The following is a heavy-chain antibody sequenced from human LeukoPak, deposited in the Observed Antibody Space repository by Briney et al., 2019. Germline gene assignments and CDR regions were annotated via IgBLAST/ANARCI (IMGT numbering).Heavy chain of an antibody. CDR2: ISAYNGNT. CDR3: ARSGTYYDFWSGYYNWANYYYMDV. D-gene: IGHD3-3*01. Sequence: ASVKVSCKASGYTFTSYGISWVRQAPGQGLEGMGWISAYNGNTNYAQKLQGRVTMTTDTSTSTAYMELRSLRSDDTAVYYCARSGTYYDFWSGYYNWANYYYMDVWGKGTTVTVSS. J-gene: IGHJ6*03. CDR1: GYTFTSYG. V-gene: IGHV1-18*01.